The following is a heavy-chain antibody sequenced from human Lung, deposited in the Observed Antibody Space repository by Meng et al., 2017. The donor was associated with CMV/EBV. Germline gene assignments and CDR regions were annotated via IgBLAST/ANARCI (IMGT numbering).Heavy chain of an antibody. V-gene: IGHV3-21*01. CDR2: ISSSSSYI. D-gene: IGHD3-3*01. CDR3: ARDSRVTIFGVVNYFDY. Sequence: STFSSYSMNWVRQAPGKGLEWVSSISSSSSYIYYADSVKGRFTISRDNAKNSLYLQMNSLRAEDTAVYYCARDSRVTIFGVVNYFDYWGQGTLVTVSS. CDR1: STFSSYS. J-gene: IGHJ4*02.